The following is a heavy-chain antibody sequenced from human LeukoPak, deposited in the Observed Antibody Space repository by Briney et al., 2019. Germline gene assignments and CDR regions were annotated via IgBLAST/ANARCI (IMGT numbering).Heavy chain of an antibody. CDR3: ARGRYSSSWYFGDYGMDV. D-gene: IGHD6-13*01. CDR2: TYYRSKWSS. V-gene: IGHV6-1*01. J-gene: IGHJ6*02. CDR1: GDSVSSKSAA. Sequence: SQTLSLTCAISGDSVSSKSAAWNWIRQSPSRGLEWLGRTYYRSKWSSGYAESVKSRITINPDTSKNQFSLQLKSVTPEDTAVYYCARGRYSSSWYFGDYGMDVWGQGTTVTVSS.